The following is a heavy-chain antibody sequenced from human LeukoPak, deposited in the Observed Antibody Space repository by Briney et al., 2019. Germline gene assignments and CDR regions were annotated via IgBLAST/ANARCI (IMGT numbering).Heavy chain of an antibody. CDR1: GFTFSSYA. J-gene: IGHJ6*02. Sequence: GGSLRLSCAASGFTFSSYAMLWVRQAPGKGLEGVAVVSYDGSNKYYADSVKGRFTISRDNSKNTLYLQMNSLRAEDTAVYYCARDGALSDRRRYCSGGSCYSHYYYGMDVWGQGTTVTVSS. V-gene: IGHV3-30*04. D-gene: IGHD2-15*01. CDR2: VSYDGSNK. CDR3: ARDGALSDRRRYCSGGSCYSHYYYGMDV.